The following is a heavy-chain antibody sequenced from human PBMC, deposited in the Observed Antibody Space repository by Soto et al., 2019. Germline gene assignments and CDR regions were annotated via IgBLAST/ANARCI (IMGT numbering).Heavy chain of an antibody. D-gene: IGHD3-16*01. V-gene: IGHV1-69*02. J-gene: IGHJ5*01. CDR3: ARGPVRGMGGDS. CDR1: GGTFNSDT. CDR2: INSILGIS. Sequence: QVQLVQSGAEVKEPGSSVKVSCKASGGTFNSDTINWVRQAPGQGLEWMGRINSILGISNYAQKFQGRIAITADKSTNSGYTELSSLRSEDTAVYCCARGPVRGMGGDSWGQGTLVTVSS.